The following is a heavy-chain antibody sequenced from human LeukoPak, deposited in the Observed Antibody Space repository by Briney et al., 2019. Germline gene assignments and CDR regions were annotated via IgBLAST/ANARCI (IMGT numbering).Heavy chain of an antibody. CDR2: IYYSGST. CDR1: GGSISSYY. J-gene: IGHJ3*02. CDR3: ARDRLGTDYDFWSGPWAFDI. Sequence: PSETLSLTCTVSGGSISSYYWSWIRQPPGKGLEWIGYIYYSGSTNYNPSLKSRVTISVDTSKNQFSLKLSSVTAADTAVYYCARDRLGTDYDFWSGPWAFDIWGQGTMVTVSS. V-gene: IGHV4-59*12. D-gene: IGHD3-3*01.